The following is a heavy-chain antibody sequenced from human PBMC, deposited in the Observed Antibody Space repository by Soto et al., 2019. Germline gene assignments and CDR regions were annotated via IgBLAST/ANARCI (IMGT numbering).Heavy chain of an antibody. CDR1: GFTFSLYG. V-gene: IGHV3-30*18. CDR3: AKGSQTAAVLDH. J-gene: IGHJ4*02. Sequence: QVQLVESGGGVVQPGRSLKLSCTTSGFTFSLYGMHWVSQAPGKGLEWLAVISFDAKNIYYADSVKGRFTISRDNSKTTLFLQMSHLRADDTAVYFCAKGSQTAAVLDHWGQGALVTVAS. CDR2: ISFDAKNI. D-gene: IGHD2-15*01.